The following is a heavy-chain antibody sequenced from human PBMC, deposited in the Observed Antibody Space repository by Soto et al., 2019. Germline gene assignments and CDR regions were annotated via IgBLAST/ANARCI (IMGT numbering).Heavy chain of an antibody. V-gene: IGHV3-23*01. CDR3: AKDGYSTYYMDV. J-gene: IGHJ6*03. CDR2: ISGRGGST. Sequence: EVQLLESGGGLVQPGGSLRLSCAASGFTFSSYAMSWVRQAPGKGLERVSAISGRGGSTYYADSVKGRFTISRDNSKNTLYLQMNSLRAEDTAVYYCAKDGYSTYYMDVWGKGTTVTVSS. CDR1: GFTFSSYA. D-gene: IGHD6-13*01.